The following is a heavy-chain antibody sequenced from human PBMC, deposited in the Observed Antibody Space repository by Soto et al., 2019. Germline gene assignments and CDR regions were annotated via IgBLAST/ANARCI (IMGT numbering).Heavy chain of an antibody. CDR1: GGSFSGYY. D-gene: IGHD6-13*01. J-gene: IGHJ4*02. Sequence: QVQLQQWGAGLLKPSETLSLTCAVYGGSFSGYYWSWIRQPPGKGLEWIGEINHSGSTNYNPSLKSRVTISVDPSKNQFSLKLSSVTAADTAVYYCARERKGDQPLVLGYFDYWGQGTLVTVSS. CDR2: INHSGST. CDR3: ARERKGDQPLVLGYFDY. V-gene: IGHV4-34*01.